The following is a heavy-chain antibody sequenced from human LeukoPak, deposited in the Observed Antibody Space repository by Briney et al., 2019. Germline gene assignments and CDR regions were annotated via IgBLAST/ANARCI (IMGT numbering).Heavy chain of an antibody. Sequence: PSETLSLTCTVSGGSISSSSYYWGWIRQPPGKGLEWIGSIYYSGSTYYNPSLKSRVTISVDTSKNQFSLKLSSVTAADTAVYYCTVTTKLDYWGQGTLVTVSS. V-gene: IGHV4-39*01. CDR2: IYYSGST. CDR1: GGSISSSSYY. D-gene: IGHD4-11*01. CDR3: TVTTKLDY. J-gene: IGHJ4*02.